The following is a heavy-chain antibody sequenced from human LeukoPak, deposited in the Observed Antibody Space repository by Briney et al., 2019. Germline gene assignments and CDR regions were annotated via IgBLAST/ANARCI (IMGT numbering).Heavy chain of an antibody. CDR1: GYSFTNYW. D-gene: IGHD1-26*01. V-gene: IGHV5-51*01. CDR2: IYPGDSDT. Sequence: PGESLKISCKGSGYSFTNYWIAWVRQMPGKGLEWMGIIYPGDSDTRYSPSFQGQVTISADKSMSTAYLQWSSLKAPDTAIYYCAVSSASLTSSFDYWAQGTLVTVSS. J-gene: IGHJ4*02. CDR3: AVSSASLTSSFDY.